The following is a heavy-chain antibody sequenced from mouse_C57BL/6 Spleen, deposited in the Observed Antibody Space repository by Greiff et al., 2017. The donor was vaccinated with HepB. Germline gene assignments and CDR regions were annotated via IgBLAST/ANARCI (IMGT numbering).Heavy chain of an antibody. CDR2: ISDGGSYT. CDR1: GFTFSSYA. CDR3: ARVGYGNYDAMDY. V-gene: IGHV5-4*03. D-gene: IGHD2-10*02. J-gene: IGHJ4*01. Sequence: EVKVEESGGGLVKPGGSLKLSCAASGFTFSSYAMSWVRQTPEKRLEWVATISDGGSYTYYPDNVKGRFTISRDNAKNNLYLQMSHLKSEDTAMYYCARVGYGNYDAMDYWGQGTSVTVSS.